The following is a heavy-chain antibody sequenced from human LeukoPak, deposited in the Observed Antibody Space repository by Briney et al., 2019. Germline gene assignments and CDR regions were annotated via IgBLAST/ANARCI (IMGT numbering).Heavy chain of an antibody. V-gene: IGHV1-2*06. CDR1: GYTFTGYY. J-gene: IGHJ4*02. CDR3: ARESCSSTSCSEDY. CDR2: INPNSGGT. D-gene: IGHD2-2*01. Sequence: GASVKVSCKASGYTFTGYYMHWVRQAPGQGLELMGRINPNSGGTNYAQKFQGRVTMTRDTSISTAYMELSRLRSDDTAVYYCARESCSSTSCSEDYWGQGTLVTVSS.